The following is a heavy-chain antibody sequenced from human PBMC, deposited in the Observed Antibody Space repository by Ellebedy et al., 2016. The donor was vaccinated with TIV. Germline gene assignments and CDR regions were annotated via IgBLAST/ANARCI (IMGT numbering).Heavy chain of an antibody. D-gene: IGHD4-17*01. Sequence: GESLKISCAASGFTFSSYWMRWVRQAPGKGLEWVASIKEDGSARYYVDSVKGRFTVSRDNAKNSLYLQMNSLRAEDTAVYYCARARYGDFYWGQGSLVTVSS. CDR2: IKEDGSAR. V-gene: IGHV3-7*03. CDR1: GFTFSSYW. J-gene: IGHJ4*02. CDR3: ARARYGDFY.